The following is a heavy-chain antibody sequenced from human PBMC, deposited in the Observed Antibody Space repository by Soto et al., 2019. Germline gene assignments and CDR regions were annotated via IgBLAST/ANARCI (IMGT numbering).Heavy chain of an antibody. J-gene: IGHJ4*02. D-gene: IGHD4-17*01. CDR3: ARYYGGNALAY. CDR1: GGSFSGYY. Sequence: QVQLQQWGAGLLKPSETLSLTCAVYGGSFSGYYWSWIRQPPGKGLEWIGEINHSGSTNYNPSLRXRXTXSXDTSKNQFSLPLSSVPDADTAVYYCARYYGGNALAYCGQGTLVTVSS. V-gene: IGHV4-34*01. CDR2: INHSGST.